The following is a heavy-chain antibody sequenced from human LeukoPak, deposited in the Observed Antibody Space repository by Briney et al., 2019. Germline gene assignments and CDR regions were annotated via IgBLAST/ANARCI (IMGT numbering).Heavy chain of an antibody. D-gene: IGHD3-10*01. CDR3: ARGLGITMVRGAYYFDY. CDR1: GGSISSSSYY. V-gene: IGHV4-61*05. J-gene: IGHJ4*02. Sequence: SGTLSLTCAVSGGSISSSSYYWGWIRQPPGKGLEWIGYLYYSGSTNYNPSLKSRVTISVDTSKNQFSLKLSSVTAADTAVYYCARGLGITMVRGAYYFDYWGQGTLVTVSS. CDR2: LYYSGST.